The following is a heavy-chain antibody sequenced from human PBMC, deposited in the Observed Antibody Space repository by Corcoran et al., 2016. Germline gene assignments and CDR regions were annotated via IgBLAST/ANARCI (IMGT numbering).Heavy chain of an antibody. J-gene: IGHJ5*02. CDR1: GYSFSSYW. V-gene: IGHV5-51*01. D-gene: IGHD3-22*01. Sequence: EVQLVQSGPEVKKPGESLKISCKGSGYSFSSYWIVWVRQMPGKGLEWMGIIYAGDSDTRYSPSFQGPVTISADESLNTAYLQWSSLKASDTAMYYCARRGKNYDSSFGCDPWGQGTLVTVSS. CDR3: ARRGKNYDSSFGCDP. CDR2: IYAGDSDT.